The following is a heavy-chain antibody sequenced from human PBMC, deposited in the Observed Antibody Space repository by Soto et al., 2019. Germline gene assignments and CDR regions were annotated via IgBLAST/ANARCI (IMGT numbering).Heavy chain of an antibody. J-gene: IGHJ3*02. Sequence: QLQLQESGPGLVKPSETLSLTCTVSGGSISTRNYYWGWIRQPPGKRPEWIGSISYSGTTYHNPALKSRVTTTVDPSKNQFSLNVNSVTAADTAVYYCARTVLVVVGTDAFDIWGQGTMVTVSS. D-gene: IGHD2-2*01. V-gene: IGHV4-39*01. CDR1: GGSISTRNYY. CDR2: ISYSGTT. CDR3: ARTVLVVVGTDAFDI.